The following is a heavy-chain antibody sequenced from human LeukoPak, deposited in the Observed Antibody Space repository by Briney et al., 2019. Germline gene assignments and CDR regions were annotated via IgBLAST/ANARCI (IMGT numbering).Heavy chain of an antibody. CDR1: GYTFTSYD. Sequence: GASVKVSCKASGYTFTSYDINWVRQATGQGLEWMGWINPNSGGTNYAQKFQGRVTMTRDTSISTAYMELSRLRSDDTAVYYCARHDSSGYDAFDIWGQGTMVTVSS. J-gene: IGHJ3*02. V-gene: IGHV1-2*02. CDR2: INPNSGGT. D-gene: IGHD3-22*01. CDR3: ARHDSSGYDAFDI.